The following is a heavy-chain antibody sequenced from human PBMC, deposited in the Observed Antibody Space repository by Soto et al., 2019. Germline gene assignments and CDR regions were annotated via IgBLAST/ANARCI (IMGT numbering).Heavy chain of an antibody. D-gene: IGHD2-21*02. CDR1: GFTFSSYA. Sequence: GGSLRLSCAASGFTFSSYAMSWVRQAPGKGLEWVSAISGSGGSTYYADSVKGRFTISRDNSKNTLYLQMNSLRAEDTAVYYCAKDGTYCGGDCYPNWFAPWGQGTLVTVSS. CDR3: AKDGTYCGGDCYPNWFAP. V-gene: IGHV3-23*01. CDR2: ISGSGGST. J-gene: IGHJ5*02.